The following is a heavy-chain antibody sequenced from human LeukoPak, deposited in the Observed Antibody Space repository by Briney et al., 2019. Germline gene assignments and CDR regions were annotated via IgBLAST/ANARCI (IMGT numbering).Heavy chain of an antibody. D-gene: IGHD6-19*01. Sequence: SETLSLTCTVSGGSISSYYWSWIRQPPGKGLEWIGYIYYSGSTNYNPSLKSRVTMSVDTSKNQFSLKLSSVTAADTAVYYCARGSGSSDFDYWGQGTLVTVSS. CDR1: GGSISSYY. J-gene: IGHJ4*02. CDR2: IYYSGST. V-gene: IGHV4-59*12. CDR3: ARGSGSSDFDY.